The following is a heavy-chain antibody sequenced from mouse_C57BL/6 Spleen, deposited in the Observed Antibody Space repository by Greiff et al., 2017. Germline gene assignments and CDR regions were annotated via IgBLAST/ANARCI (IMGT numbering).Heavy chain of an antibody. Sequence: VQLQQSGPELVKPGASVKISCKASGYAFSSSWMNWVKQRPGQGLEWIGRIYPGDGDTNYNGKFKGKATLTADKSSSTAYMQLSSLTSEDSAVYFCASTWIDGHWYFDVWGTGTTVTVSS. CDR3: ASTWIDGHWYFDV. J-gene: IGHJ1*03. V-gene: IGHV1-82*01. D-gene: IGHD2-3*01. CDR2: IYPGDGDT. CDR1: GYAFSSSW.